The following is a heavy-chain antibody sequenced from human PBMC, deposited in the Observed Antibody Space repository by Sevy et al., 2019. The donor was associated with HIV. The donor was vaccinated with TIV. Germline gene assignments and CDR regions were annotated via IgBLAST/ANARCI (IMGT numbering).Heavy chain of an antibody. D-gene: IGHD5-18*01. Sequence: GGSLRLSCAASGFPVSSNYMSWVRQAPGKGLEWVSVIYSDGTTYHADSVKGRFTISRDNSKNTLYLQMNSLRVEDTAVYYCARGKSGYGYGLDYWGQGTLVTVSS. CDR2: IYSDGTT. CDR3: ARGKSGYGYGLDY. J-gene: IGHJ4*02. CDR1: GFPVSSNY. V-gene: IGHV3-66*01.